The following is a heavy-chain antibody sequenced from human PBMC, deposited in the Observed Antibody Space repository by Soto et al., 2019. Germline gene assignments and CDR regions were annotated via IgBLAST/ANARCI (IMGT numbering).Heavy chain of an antibody. CDR3: AKEEGYSFPCGMDV. CDR1: GFTFSSYG. V-gene: IGHV3-30*18. CDR2: ISYDGSNK. D-gene: IGHD5-18*01. Sequence: QVQLVESGGGVVQPGRSLRLSCAASGFTFSSYGMHWVRQAPGKGLEWVAVISYDGSNKYYPDSVKGRFTISRDNSKNTLYLQMNSLRAEDTTVYYCAKEEGYSFPCGMDVWGQGTTVTVSS. J-gene: IGHJ6*02.